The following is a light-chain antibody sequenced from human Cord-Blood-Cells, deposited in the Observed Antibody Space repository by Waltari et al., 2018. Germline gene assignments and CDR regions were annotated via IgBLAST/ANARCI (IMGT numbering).Light chain of an antibody. Sequence: DIQMTQSPSSLSASVGDRVTITCQATQDISNYLNWYQQKPGKAPKLLIYDPSNLETGVPSRFSGSGSGTDFTFTISSLQPEDIATYYCQQYDNLPFTFGPGTKVDIK. CDR3: QQYDNLPFT. J-gene: IGKJ3*01. CDR2: DPS. V-gene: IGKV1-33*01. CDR1: QDISNY.